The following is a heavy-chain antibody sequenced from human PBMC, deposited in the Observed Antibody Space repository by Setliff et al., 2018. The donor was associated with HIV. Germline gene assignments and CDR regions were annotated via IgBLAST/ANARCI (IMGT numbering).Heavy chain of an antibody. CDR3: ARAAVAVTMGGYYYYMDV. J-gene: IGHJ6*03. Sequence: ASVKVSCKASGYTFTSYGISWVRQAPGQGLEWMGWISAYNGNTNYAQKLQGRVTMTTDTSTSTAYMELSSLRSEDMAVCYCARAAVAVTMGGYYYYMDVWGKGTTVTVSS. CDR2: ISAYNGNT. V-gene: IGHV1-18*03. D-gene: IGHD6-19*01. CDR1: GYTFTSYG.